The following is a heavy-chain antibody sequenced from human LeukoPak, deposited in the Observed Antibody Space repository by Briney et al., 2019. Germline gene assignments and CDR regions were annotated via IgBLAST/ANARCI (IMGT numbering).Heavy chain of an antibody. CDR3: ARDTIFGVVTTYYYGMDV. D-gene: IGHD3-3*01. CDR2: IIPIFGTA. J-gene: IGHJ6*02. Sequence: GASVKVSCKASGGTFSSYAISWVRQAPGQGLEWMGGIIPIFGTANYAQKFQGRVTITADESTSTAYMELSSLRSEDTAVYYCARDTIFGVVTTYYYGMDVWGQGTTVTVSS. V-gene: IGHV1-69*13. CDR1: GGTFSSYA.